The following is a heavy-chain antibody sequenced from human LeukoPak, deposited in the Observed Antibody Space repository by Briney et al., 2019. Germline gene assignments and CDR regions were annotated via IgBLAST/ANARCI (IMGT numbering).Heavy chain of an antibody. CDR2: IYSGGST. J-gene: IGHJ4*02. D-gene: IGHD3-22*01. V-gene: IGHV3-53*01. Sequence: GGSLRLSCTASGFTFGDYAMSWVRQAPGKGLEWVSVIYSGGSTYYADSVKGRFTISRDNSKNTLYLQMNSLRAEDTAVYYCARDPPYYYDSSGSSRDYWGQGTLVTVSS. CDR1: GFTFGDYA. CDR3: ARDPPYYYDSSGSSRDY.